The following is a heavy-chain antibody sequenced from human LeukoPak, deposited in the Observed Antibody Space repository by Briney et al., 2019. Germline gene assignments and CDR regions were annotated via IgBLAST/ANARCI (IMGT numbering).Heavy chain of an antibody. Sequence: GGSLGLSCAASGFTFSSYAMSWVRQAPGKGLEWVSAISGSGGSTYYADSVKGRFTISRDNSKNTLYLQMNSLRAEDTAVYYCARSGIAAAGTSNYKYYFDYWGQGTLVTVSS. J-gene: IGHJ4*02. V-gene: IGHV3-23*01. CDR3: ARSGIAAAGTSNYKYYFDY. D-gene: IGHD6-13*01. CDR1: GFTFSSYA. CDR2: ISGSGGST.